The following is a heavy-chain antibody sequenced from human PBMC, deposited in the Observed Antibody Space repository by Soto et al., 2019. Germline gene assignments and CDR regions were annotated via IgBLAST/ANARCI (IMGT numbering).Heavy chain of an antibody. CDR3: AKDPILTTTPSFDP. J-gene: IGHJ5*02. D-gene: IGHD3-9*01. CDR2: ISSSSSTI. CDR1: GFTFSSYS. V-gene: IGHV3-48*01. Sequence: PGGSLRLSCAASGFTFSSYSMNWVRQAPGKGLEWVSYISSSSSTIYYADSVKGRFTISRDNSKYTLFLQMNSMGADDTAVYDCAKDPILTTTPSFDPWGQGTLVTVSS.